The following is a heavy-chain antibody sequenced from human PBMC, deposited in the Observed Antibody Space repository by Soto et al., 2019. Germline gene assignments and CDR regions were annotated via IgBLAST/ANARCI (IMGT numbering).Heavy chain of an antibody. V-gene: IGHV3-30*18. J-gene: IGHJ4*02. Sequence: GGSLRLSCAASGFTFSSYGMHWVRQAPGKGLEWVAVISYDGSNKYYADSVKGRFTISRDNSKNTLYLQMNSLRAEDTAVYYCAKDLMSRSPIVGPFDYWGQGTLVTVSS. D-gene: IGHD1-26*01. CDR3: AKDLMSRSPIVGPFDY. CDR2: ISYDGSNK. CDR1: GFTFSSYG.